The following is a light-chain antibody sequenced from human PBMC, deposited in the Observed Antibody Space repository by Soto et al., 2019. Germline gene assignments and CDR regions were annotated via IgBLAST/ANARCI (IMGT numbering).Light chain of an antibody. J-gene: IGKJ2*01. V-gene: IGKV2-28*01. CDR2: LGS. CDR1: QSLLHSNGYNY. CDR3: MQALQTPYT. Sequence: DIVMTQSPLSLPVTXXEPAXIXCRSSQSLLHSNGYNYLDWYLQKPGQSPQLLIYLGSNRASGVPDRFSGSGSGTDFTLKISRVEAEDVGVYYCMQALQTPYTFGQGTKLEIK.